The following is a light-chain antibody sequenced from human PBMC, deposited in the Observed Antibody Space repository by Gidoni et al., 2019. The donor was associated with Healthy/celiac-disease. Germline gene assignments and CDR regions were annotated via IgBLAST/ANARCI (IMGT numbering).Light chain of an antibody. J-gene: IGLJ2*01. V-gene: IGLV3-21*03. CDR3: QVWDSSSDHPGVV. CDR1: NIGSKS. CDR2: DDR. Sequence: SYVLTQPPSVSVAPGKTARITCGGNNIGSKSVHWYQQKPGQAPVLVVYDDRDRPSGTPGGSSGSNLGKPATRPTSRVEAGDEADYYCQVWDSSSDHPGVVFGGGTKLTVL.